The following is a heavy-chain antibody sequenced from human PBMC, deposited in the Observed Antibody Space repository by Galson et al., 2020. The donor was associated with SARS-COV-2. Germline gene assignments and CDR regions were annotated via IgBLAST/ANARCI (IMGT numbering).Heavy chain of an antibody. Sequence: ASVKVSCKASGYTFTSYYIHWVRQAPGQGLEWMGIINPTGGSTSYAQKFQGGVTMTRDTSTSTVYMELSSLRSEDTAVYYCAREGVTMIVVGSVGIWGQGKMVTVSS. CDR3: AREGVTMIVVGSVGI. V-gene: IGHV1-46*01. CDR2: INPTGGST. D-gene: IGHD3-22*01. J-gene: IGHJ3*02. CDR1: GYTFTSYY.